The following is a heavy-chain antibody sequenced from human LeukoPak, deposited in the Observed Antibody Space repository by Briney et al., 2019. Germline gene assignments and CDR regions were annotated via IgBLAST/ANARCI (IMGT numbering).Heavy chain of an antibody. CDR1: GGSISSYY. CDR2: IYYSGST. CDR3: AREFNYVSPFGI. V-gene: IGHV4-59*01. J-gene: IGHJ3*02. D-gene: IGHD3-10*01. Sequence: PSETLSLTCTVSGGSISSYYWSWIRQPPGKGLEWIGYIYYSGSTNYNPSLKSRVTISVDTSKNQFSLKLTSVTAADTALYYCAREFNYVSPFGIWGQGTMVTVSS.